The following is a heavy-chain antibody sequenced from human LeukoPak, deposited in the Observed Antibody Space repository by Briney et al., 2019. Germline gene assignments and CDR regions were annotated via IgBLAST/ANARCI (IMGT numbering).Heavy chain of an antibody. CDR1: GFTFSSYW. Sequence: GGSLRLSCAASGFTFSSYWMNWVRQAPGKGLVWVSRIASDGSSTTYADSVKGRFSISRDHAKNTLYLQMNSLRVEDTAVYYCARGRPHGNDYWGQGTLVTVSS. J-gene: IGHJ4*02. CDR3: ARGRPHGNDY. V-gene: IGHV3-74*01. D-gene: IGHD4-23*01. CDR2: IASDGSST.